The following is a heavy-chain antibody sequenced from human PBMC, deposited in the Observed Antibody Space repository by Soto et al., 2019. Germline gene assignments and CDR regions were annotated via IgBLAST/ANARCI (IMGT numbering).Heavy chain of an antibody. J-gene: IGHJ3*02. CDR1: GGSISSGGYS. Sequence: SETLSLTCAVSGGSISSGGYSWSWIRQPPGKGLEWIGYIYHSGSTYYNPSLKSRVTISVDRSKNQFSLKLSSVTAADTAVYYCARSGYCSSTSWACEDAFDIWGQGTMVTVS. CDR3: ARSGYCSSTSWACEDAFDI. V-gene: IGHV4-30-2*01. D-gene: IGHD2-2*01. CDR2: IYHSGST.